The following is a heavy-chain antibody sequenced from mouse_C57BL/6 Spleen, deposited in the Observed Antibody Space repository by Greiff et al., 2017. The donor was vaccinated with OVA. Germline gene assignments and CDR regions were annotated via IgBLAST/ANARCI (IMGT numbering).Heavy chain of an antibody. J-gene: IGHJ2*01. D-gene: IGHD2-5*01. V-gene: IGHV1-81*01. CDR1: GYTFTSYG. CDR3: ARGLLYSNYFDY. Sequence: VQLQQSGAELARPGASVKLSCKASGYTFTSYGISWVKQRTGQGLEWIGEIYPRSGNTYYNEKFKGKATLTADKSSSTAYMELRSLTSEDSAVYFCARGLLYSNYFDYWGQGTTRTVSS. CDR2: IYPRSGNT.